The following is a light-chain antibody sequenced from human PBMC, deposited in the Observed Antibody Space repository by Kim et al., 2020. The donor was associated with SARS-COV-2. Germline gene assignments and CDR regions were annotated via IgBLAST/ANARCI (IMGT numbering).Light chain of an antibody. Sequence: IVMTQSPLSLSVTPGQPASISCRSSHSLLHTNGQNYLDWYLQKPGQTPQLLIYLGSNRASGVPDRFSGSGSGTDFTLKISRVEAEDAGVYYCMQALQKKLTFGGGTKVDIK. CDR2: LGS. CDR1: HSLLHTNGQNY. CDR3: MQALQKKLT. J-gene: IGKJ4*01. V-gene: IGKV2-28*01.